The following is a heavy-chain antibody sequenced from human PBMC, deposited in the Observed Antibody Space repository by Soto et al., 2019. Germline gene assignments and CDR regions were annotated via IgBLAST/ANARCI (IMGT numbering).Heavy chain of an antibody. V-gene: IGHV4-4*02. D-gene: IGHD3-16*01. CDR2: IFHDGTA. J-gene: IGHJ4*02. Sequence: QVKLQESGPGLATPSGTLSLTCAVSGVSISSGNWWTWVRQSPQRGLEYIGEIFHDGTANYYPSFERLVAISVDTSKNQFSLKLTSVTAADTAIYLCAILVYDTRLNYVYFDFWGQGTLVTVSS. CDR3: AILVYDTRLNYVYFDF. CDR1: GVSISSGNW.